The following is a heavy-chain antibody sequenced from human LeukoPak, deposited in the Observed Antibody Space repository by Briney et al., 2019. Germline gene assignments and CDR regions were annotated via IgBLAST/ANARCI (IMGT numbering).Heavy chain of an antibody. CDR3: ATGGQWDLLVY. CDR2: LDPEDGEI. J-gene: IGHJ4*02. V-gene: IGHV1-24*01. Sequence: GASVKVSCKVFGDTLPELSTHWVRQAPGKGLEWMGGLDPEDGEIIYAQRFQGRVTMTEDTSTDTAYMELSSLRSEDTAVYYCATGGQWDLLVYWGQGTLVTVSS. D-gene: IGHD1-26*01. CDR1: GDTLPELS.